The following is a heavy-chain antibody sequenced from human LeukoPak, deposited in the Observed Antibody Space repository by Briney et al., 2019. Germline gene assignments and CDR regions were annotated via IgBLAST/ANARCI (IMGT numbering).Heavy chain of an antibody. CDR2: INPNSGGT. Sequence: ASVKVSCKASGYTFTGYYMHWVRQAPGQGLEWMGWINPNSGGTNYAQKFQGRVTMTRDTSISTAYMELSRLRSDDTAVYYCARHSRGGANWFDLWGQGTLVTVSS. D-gene: IGHD3-10*01. CDR3: ARHSRGGANWFDL. CDR1: GYTFTGYY. J-gene: IGHJ5*02. V-gene: IGHV1-2*02.